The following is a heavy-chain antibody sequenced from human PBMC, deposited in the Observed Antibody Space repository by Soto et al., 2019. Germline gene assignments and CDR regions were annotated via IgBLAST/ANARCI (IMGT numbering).Heavy chain of an antibody. CDR1: GFTFSGSA. Sequence: QPGGSLRLSCAASGFTFSGSAMHWVRQASGKGLEWVGRIRSKANSYATAYAASVKGRFTISRDDSKNTAYLQMNSLKTEDTAVYYCTRPLYKLEPPLDYYYYGMDVWGQGTTVTVSS. CDR3: TRPLYKLEPPLDYYYYGMDV. D-gene: IGHD1-1*01. V-gene: IGHV3-73*01. J-gene: IGHJ6*02. CDR2: IRSKANSYAT.